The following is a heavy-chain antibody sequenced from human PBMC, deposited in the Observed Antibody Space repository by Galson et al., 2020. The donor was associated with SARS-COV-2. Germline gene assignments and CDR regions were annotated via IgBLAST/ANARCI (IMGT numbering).Heavy chain of an antibody. V-gene: IGHV3-30*04. Sequence: GGSLRLSCAASGFTFSSSAMHWVRQAPGKGLEWVAIISYDGTTIYKSDSVKGRFTISRDISKNILYLQMNRLRPEATGVYYCARETDDDSSSWYDHWGQGTLVTVSP. CDR3: ARETDDDSSSWYDH. J-gene: IGHJ5*02. CDR1: GFTFSSSA. CDR2: ISYDGTTI. D-gene: IGHD3-22*01.